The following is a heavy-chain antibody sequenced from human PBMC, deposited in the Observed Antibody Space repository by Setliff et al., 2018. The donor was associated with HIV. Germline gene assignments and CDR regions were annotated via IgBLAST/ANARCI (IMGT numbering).Heavy chain of an antibody. Sequence: SGPTLVNPTQTLTLTCTLSGLSLNISDVGVGWLRQPPGKALEWLALIYWNDDKRYSPSLKSRVTVTRDTAKNQVVLTMTNMDPADTATYFCAHSPDTWYFGEYFRHWGQGTLVTVST. J-gene: IGHJ1*01. CDR2: IYWNDDK. CDR1: GLSLNISDVG. V-gene: IGHV2-5*01. CDR3: AHSPDTWYFGEYFRH. D-gene: IGHD3-9*01.